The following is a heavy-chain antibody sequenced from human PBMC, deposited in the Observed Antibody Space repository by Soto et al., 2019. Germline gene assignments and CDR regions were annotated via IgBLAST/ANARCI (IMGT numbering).Heavy chain of an antibody. J-gene: IGHJ5*02. V-gene: IGHV4-59*08. D-gene: IGHD6-13*01. CDR2: IYSSGNT. CDR3: ARPSLPSAAALRANWFDP. CDR1: GGSISTYY. Sequence: SETLSLTCTVSGGSISTYYWSWIRQPPGKGLEWIGYIYSSGNTNSNPSLKSRVTILVDTSKNQFSLKLSSVTAADTAVYYCARPSLPSAAALRANWFDPWGQGTLVTVSS.